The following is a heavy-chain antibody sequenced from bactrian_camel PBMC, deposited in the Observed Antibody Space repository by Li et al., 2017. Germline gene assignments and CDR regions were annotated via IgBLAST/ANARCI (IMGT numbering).Heavy chain of an antibody. V-gene: IGHV3S40*01. Sequence: VQLVESGGGLLQPGGSLRLSCAASGFTFSSYAMTWVRQAPGKGLEWVSSISSLGALTYYADSVKGQFTISRGNAKNTVYLQMNSLRPEDTAVYLCAAECPPQFLDFRSPQHWGQGTQVTVS. CDR2: ISSLGALT. D-gene: IGHD4*01. CDR3: AAECPPQFLDFRSPQH. J-gene: IGHJ4*01. CDR1: GFTFSSYA.